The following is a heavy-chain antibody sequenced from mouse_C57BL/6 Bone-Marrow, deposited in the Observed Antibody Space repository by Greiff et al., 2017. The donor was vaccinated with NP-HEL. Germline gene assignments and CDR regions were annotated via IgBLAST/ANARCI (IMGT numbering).Heavy chain of an antibody. CDR2: IHPNSGST. CDR3: AITTAWYFDV. J-gene: IGHJ1*03. D-gene: IGHD1-2*01. CDR1: GYTFTSYW. V-gene: IGHV1-64*01. Sequence: VKLQQPGAELVKPGASVKLSCKASGYTFTSYWMHWVKQRPGQGLEWIGMIHPNSGSTNYNEKFKSKATLTVDKSSSTAYMQLSSLTSEDSAVYYCAITTAWYFDVWGTGTTVTVSS.